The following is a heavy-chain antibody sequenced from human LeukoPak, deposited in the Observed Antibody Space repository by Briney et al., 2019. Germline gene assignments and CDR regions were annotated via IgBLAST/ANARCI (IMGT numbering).Heavy chain of an antibody. CDR2: ISDTGGST. CDR3: AKIRRQLVPFDY. D-gene: IGHD6-13*01. V-gene: IGHV3-23*01. Sequence: GGSLRLSCAASGFTFSTSAMSWVRQAPGQGLEWVSTISDTGGSTYYADSVKGRFTISRVNSKNTLYLQMHSLRAEDTAVYYCAKIRRQLVPFDYWGQGTLVTVSS. CDR1: GFTFSTSA. J-gene: IGHJ4*02.